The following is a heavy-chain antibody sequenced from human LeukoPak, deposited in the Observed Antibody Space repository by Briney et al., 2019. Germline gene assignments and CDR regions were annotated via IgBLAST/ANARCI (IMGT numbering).Heavy chain of an antibody. CDR3: ARTSRGIDAFDI. D-gene: IGHD3-16*01. Sequence: VGSLRLSCAASGFTFSSYEMNWVRQGPGKGLEWVSYISSSGSTIYYADSVKGRFTISRDNAKNSLYLQMNSLRAEDTAVYYCARTSRGIDAFDIWGQGTMVTVSS. V-gene: IGHV3-48*03. J-gene: IGHJ3*02. CDR2: ISSSGSTI. CDR1: GFTFSSYE.